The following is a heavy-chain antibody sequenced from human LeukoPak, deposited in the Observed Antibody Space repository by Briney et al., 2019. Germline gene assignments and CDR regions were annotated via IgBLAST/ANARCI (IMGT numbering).Heavy chain of an antibody. J-gene: IGHJ4*02. CDR2: IKQDGSEK. CDR1: GFTFGSCW. Sequence: GGSLRLSCAASGFTFGSCWMTWVRQAPGKGLEWVANIKQDGSEKYYVDSVKGRFTISRDNAKSSLYLQMDSLRAEDTAVYYCARAIGKSEGYWGQGTLVTVSS. CDR3: ARAIGKSEGY. V-gene: IGHV3-7*01. D-gene: IGHD4-23*01.